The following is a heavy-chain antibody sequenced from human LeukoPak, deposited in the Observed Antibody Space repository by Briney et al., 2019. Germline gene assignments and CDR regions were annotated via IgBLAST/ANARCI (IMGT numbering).Heavy chain of an antibody. CDR1: GFTFSSYS. Sequence: GGSLRLSCAASGFTFSSYSMNWVRQASGKGLEWVSSISSSSSYIYYADSVKGRFTISRDNAKNSLYLQMNSLRAEDTAVYYCARDKYDILTGYIYLDYWGQGTLVTVSS. D-gene: IGHD3-9*01. CDR3: ARDKYDILTGYIYLDY. J-gene: IGHJ4*02. V-gene: IGHV3-21*01. CDR2: ISSSSSYI.